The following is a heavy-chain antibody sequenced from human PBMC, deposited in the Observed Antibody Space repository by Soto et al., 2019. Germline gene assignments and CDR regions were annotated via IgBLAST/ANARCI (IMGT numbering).Heavy chain of an antibody. J-gene: IGHJ4*02. CDR1: GFTFISYG. V-gene: IGHV3-30*18. Sequence: QVQLVESGGGVVQPGRSLRLSCAASGFTFISYGMHWVRQAPGKGLEWVAVISYDGSNKYYADSVKGRFTISRDNSKNTLYLQMNSLRAEDTAVYYCAKDHLMTTGTNVGYWGQGTLVTVSS. D-gene: IGHD4-17*01. CDR2: ISYDGSNK. CDR3: AKDHLMTTGTNVGY.